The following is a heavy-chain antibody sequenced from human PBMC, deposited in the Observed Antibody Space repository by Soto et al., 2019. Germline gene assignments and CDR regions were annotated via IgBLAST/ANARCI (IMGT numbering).Heavy chain of an antibody. D-gene: IGHD2-15*01. CDR2: IYHTGIT. CDR3: ARSPGTWRLDF. J-gene: IGHJ4*02. V-gene: IGHV4-4*02. Sequence: QVQLQESGPGLVKSSGTLSLTCAVSSDSISSTNWWSWIRQPPGKGLEWIGEIYHTGITNYNPSLQGRVTISVDTSNNQFSLHLTSVTAADTAIYYCARSPGTWRLDFWGQGTLVTVSS. CDR1: SDSISSTNW.